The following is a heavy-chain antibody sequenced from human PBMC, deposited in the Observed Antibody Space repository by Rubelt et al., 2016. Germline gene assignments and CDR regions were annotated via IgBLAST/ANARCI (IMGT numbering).Heavy chain of an antibody. CDR1: GYTFTSYA. V-gene: IGHV1-3*01. CDR2: INAGNGNT. Sequence: QVQLVQSGAEVKKPGASVKVSCKASGYTFTSYAMHWVRQAPGQRLEWMGWINAGNGNTTYSQKFQGRVTITRGPSARTAYMERSSLRSEDTAVYYCARSKDTAMVTDADWYFDLWGRGTLVTVSS. CDR3: ARSKDTAMVTDADWYFDL. J-gene: IGHJ2*01. D-gene: IGHD5-18*01.